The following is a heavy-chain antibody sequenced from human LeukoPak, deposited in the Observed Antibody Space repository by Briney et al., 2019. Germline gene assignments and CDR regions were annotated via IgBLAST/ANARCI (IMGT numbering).Heavy chain of an antibody. Sequence: SETLSLTCTVSGGSISSGAYCWSWIRQPPGKGLEWIGYIYYSGSTYYNPSLKSRVTISVDTSKNQFSLKLSSVTAADTAVYYCAREGFGELFGTAFDYWGQGTLVTVSS. V-gene: IGHV4-30-4*01. J-gene: IGHJ4*02. CDR2: IYYSGST. CDR1: GGSISSGAYC. CDR3: AREGFGELFGTAFDY. D-gene: IGHD3-10*01.